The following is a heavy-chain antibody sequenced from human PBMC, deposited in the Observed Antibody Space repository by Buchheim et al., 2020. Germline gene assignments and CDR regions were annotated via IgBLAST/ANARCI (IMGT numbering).Heavy chain of an antibody. D-gene: IGHD3-9*01. CDR1: GFTFSSYG. CDR2: IWYDGSNK. J-gene: IGHJ5*02. Sequence: QVQLVESGGGVVQPGRSLRLSCAASGFTFSSYGMHWVRQAPGKGLEWVAVIWYDGSNKYYADSVKGGFTISRDNSKKTLYLQMNSLRAEDTAVYYCAREGRYYDILTGLDPWGQGTL. CDR3: AREGRYYDILTGLDP. V-gene: IGHV3-33*01.